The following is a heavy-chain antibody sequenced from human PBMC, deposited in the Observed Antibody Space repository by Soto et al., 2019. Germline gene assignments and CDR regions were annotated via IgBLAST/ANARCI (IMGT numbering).Heavy chain of an antibody. CDR3: AREEVFATSRIDD. V-gene: IGHV3-30*14. CDR2: ICCDGSST. Sequence: QVQLVESGGGVVQPGRSLRLSCAASGFTFSSYAMHWVRQAPGKGLEWVAVICCDGSSTYYADSVKGRFTISRDNSKNTPYLQKNSLRADDTAVYYCAREEVFATSRIDDWGQGTMVTVSS. CDR1: GFTFSSYA. J-gene: IGHJ4*02. D-gene: IGHD5-12*01.